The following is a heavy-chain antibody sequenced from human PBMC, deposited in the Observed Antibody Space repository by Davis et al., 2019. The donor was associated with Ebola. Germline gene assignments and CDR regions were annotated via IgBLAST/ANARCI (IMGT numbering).Heavy chain of an antibody. V-gene: IGHV1-69*06. Sequence: SVKVSCKSSGDTFNTYSISWIRQAPGQGLEWMGGIIPIFGTANYAQKFQGRVTMTEDTSTDTAYMELSSLRSEDTAVYYCATSSDSSGHYDYWGQGTLVTVSS. D-gene: IGHD3-22*01. J-gene: IGHJ4*02. CDR3: ATSSDSSGHYDY. CDR1: GDTFNTYS. CDR2: IIPIFGTA.